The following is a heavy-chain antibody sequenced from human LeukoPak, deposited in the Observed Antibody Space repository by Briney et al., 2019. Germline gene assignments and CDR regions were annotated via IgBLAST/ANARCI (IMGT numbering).Heavy chain of an antibody. D-gene: IGHD1-26*01. Sequence: GGSLRLSCAASEFIFSGYDMHWVRQAPGKGLEWVALIRYDGKSEYYSGHMQGRFTISRDNSKNNLFLNMNNLGPEDTALYFCARTRLGTSTSFYFDLWGQGTLVTVSS. CDR1: EFIFSGYD. V-gene: IGHV3-30*02. CDR3: ARTRLGTSTSFYFDL. J-gene: IGHJ4*02. CDR2: IRYDGKSE.